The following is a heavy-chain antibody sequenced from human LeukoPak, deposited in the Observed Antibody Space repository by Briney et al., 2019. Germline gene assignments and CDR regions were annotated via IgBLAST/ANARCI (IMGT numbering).Heavy chain of an antibody. CDR3: AKVDDISAVFDY. CDR1: GFTFSSYG. Sequence: GGSLRLSCAASGFTFSSYGMHWVRQAPGKGLEWVAVISYDGSNKYYADSVKGRFTISRDNSENTLYLQMNSLRAEDTAVYYCAKVDDISAVFDYWGQGTLVTVSS. CDR2: ISYDGSNK. J-gene: IGHJ4*02. D-gene: IGHD3-9*01. V-gene: IGHV3-30*18.